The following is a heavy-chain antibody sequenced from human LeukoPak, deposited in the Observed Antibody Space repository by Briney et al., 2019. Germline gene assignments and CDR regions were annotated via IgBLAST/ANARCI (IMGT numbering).Heavy chain of an antibody. CDR2: IYYSGST. CDR1: GGSISSYY. CDR3: ARVYREPGNDAFDI. J-gene: IGHJ3*02. V-gene: IGHV4-59*01. Sequence: PSETLSLTCTVSGGSISSYYWSWIRQPPGKGLEWIGDIYYSGSTNYNPSLKSRVTISVDTSKNQFSLKLSSVTAADTAVYYCARVYREPGNDAFDIWGQGTMVTVSS. D-gene: IGHD1-14*01.